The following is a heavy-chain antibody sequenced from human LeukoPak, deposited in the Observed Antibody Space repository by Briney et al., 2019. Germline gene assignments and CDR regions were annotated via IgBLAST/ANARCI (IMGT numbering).Heavy chain of an antibody. V-gene: IGHV3-33*01. Sequence: PGGSLRPSCAASGFTFSSYGMHWVRQAPGKGLEWVAVIWYDGSNKYYADSVKGRFTISRDNSKNTLYLQMNSLRAEDTAVYYCAREQYSGSYYPVLAYWGQGTLVTVSS. D-gene: IGHD1-26*01. J-gene: IGHJ4*02. CDR2: IWYDGSNK. CDR1: GFTFSSYG. CDR3: AREQYSGSYYPVLAY.